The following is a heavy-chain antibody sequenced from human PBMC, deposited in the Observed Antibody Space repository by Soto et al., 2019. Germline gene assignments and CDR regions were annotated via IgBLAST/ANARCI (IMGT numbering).Heavy chain of an antibody. Sequence: LRLSCAASGFTFSSYSMNWVRQAPGKGLEWVSSISSSSSYIYYADSVKGRFTISRDNAKNSLYLQMNSLRAEDTAVYYCARDRPQWLESFFDYWGQGTLVTVSS. CDR1: GFTFSSYS. D-gene: IGHD6-19*01. CDR2: ISSSSSYI. J-gene: IGHJ4*02. V-gene: IGHV3-21*01. CDR3: ARDRPQWLESFFDY.